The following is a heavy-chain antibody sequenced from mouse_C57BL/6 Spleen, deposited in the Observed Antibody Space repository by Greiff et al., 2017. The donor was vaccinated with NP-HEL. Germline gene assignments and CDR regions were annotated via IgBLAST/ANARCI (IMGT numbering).Heavy chain of an antibody. CDR1: GYTFTDHT. J-gene: IGHJ2*01. Sequence: VQLQQSDAELVKPGASVKTSCKVSGYTFTDHTIHWMKQRPEQGLEWIGYIYPRDGSTKYNEKFKGKATLTADKSSSTAYMQLNSLTSEDSAVYFCARAYYSNLYYFDYWGQGTTLTVSS. V-gene: IGHV1-78*01. CDR3: ARAYYSNLYYFDY. D-gene: IGHD2-5*01. CDR2: IYPRDGST.